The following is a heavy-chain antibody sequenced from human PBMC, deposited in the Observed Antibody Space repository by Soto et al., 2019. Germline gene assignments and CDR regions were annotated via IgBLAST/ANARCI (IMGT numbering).Heavy chain of an antibody. V-gene: IGHV3-11*06. Sequence: GGSLRLSCAGSGFTFGDSYMSWIRQAPGKGLEWLSYISPGSRYPAYADSVKGRFTISRDNAKRSLYLQMNSLRAEDTAVYYCARDQIVRGVTKESSYYYYGMDVWGQGTTVTVSS. CDR1: GFTFGDSY. CDR2: ISPGSRYP. J-gene: IGHJ6*02. D-gene: IGHD3-10*02. CDR3: ARDQIVRGVTKESSYYYYGMDV.